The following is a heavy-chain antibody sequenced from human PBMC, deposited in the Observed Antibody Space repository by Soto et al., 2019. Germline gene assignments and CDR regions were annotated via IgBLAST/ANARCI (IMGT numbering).Heavy chain of an antibody. D-gene: IGHD4-4*01. V-gene: IGHV4-30-2*01. CDR3: ATEGHGYSQFDD. CDR1: GASVTRDGNC. J-gene: IGHJ4*02. CDR2: IYHGGST. Sequence: SETLSLTCSVSGASVTRDGNCWTWIRQPPGKCLEFVASIYHGGSTFYNPSLRSRVTISLDRSKNQFSLKLTSVTAADTAVYYCATEGHGYSQFDDWAQGTMVTVSS.